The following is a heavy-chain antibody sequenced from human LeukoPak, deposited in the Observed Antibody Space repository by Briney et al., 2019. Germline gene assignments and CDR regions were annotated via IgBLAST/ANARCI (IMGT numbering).Heavy chain of an antibody. J-gene: IGHJ6*03. CDR1: GGTFSSYA. Sequence: SVKVSCKASGGTFSSYAISWVRQAPGQGLEWMGGIIPIFGTANYAQKFQGRVTITADESTSTAYMEMSSLRSEDTAVYYCARGGNVVVPAALFPVGYYYYMDVWGKGTTVTVSS. CDR3: ARGGNVVVPAALFPVGYYYYMDV. D-gene: IGHD2-2*01. V-gene: IGHV1-69*13. CDR2: IIPIFGTA.